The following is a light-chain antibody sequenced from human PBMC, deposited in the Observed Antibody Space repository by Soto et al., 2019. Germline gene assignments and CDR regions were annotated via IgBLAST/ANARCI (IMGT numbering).Light chain of an antibody. Sequence: DIQMTQSPSTLSASVGDRVTITCRASQSINSWLAWYQQKPGKAPNLLIYDASSLESGVPSRFSGSGSGTEFTLTIGSLQPDDFATYYCQQYNSYSRTFGQGTKVDIK. CDR3: QQYNSYSRT. CDR1: QSINSW. CDR2: DAS. J-gene: IGKJ1*01. V-gene: IGKV1-5*01.